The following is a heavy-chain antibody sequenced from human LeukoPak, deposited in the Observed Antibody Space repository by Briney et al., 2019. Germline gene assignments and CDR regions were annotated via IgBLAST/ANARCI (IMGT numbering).Heavy chain of an antibody. CDR1: GGSISSYY. V-gene: IGHV4-59*01. CDR3: ARWGDPAFDY. J-gene: IGHJ4*02. D-gene: IGHD3-16*01. Sequence: SETLSLTCTVSGGSISSYYWSWIRQPPGKGLEWIGYIYYSGSTNHNPSLKSRVTISVDTSKNQFSLKLSSVTAADTAVYYCARWGDPAFDYWGQGTLVTVSS. CDR2: IYYSGST.